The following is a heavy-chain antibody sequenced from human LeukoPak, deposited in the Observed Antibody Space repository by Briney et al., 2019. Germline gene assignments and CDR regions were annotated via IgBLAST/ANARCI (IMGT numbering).Heavy chain of an antibody. CDR1: GGSMSSYY. V-gene: IGHV4-59*01. J-gene: IGHJ4*02. Sequence: SETLSLTCTLSGGSMSSYYWSWLRQPPGKVLEWVGYISYSGSTNYTPSLKGRVSISGDTAKNQFSLKLSSVTAADTAVYYCVRVNGYDSSGYYFDYWGQGTLVTVSS. CDR3: VRVNGYDSSGYYFDY. D-gene: IGHD3-22*01. CDR2: ISYSGST.